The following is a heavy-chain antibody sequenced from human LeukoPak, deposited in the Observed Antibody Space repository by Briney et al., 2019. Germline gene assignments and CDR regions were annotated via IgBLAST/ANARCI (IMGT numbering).Heavy chain of an antibody. J-gene: IGHJ4*02. V-gene: IGHV1-69*05. D-gene: IGHD5-18*01. CDR1: GGTFSTYA. CDR3: ASSGYSYGLMAGRFDY. Sequence: SVKVSCKASGGTFSTYAISGVRQAPGQGLEWMGGIIPIFGTANYAQKFQGRVTITTDESTSTACMELSSLRAEDTAVYYCASSGYSYGLMAGRFDYWGQGTLVTVSS. CDR2: IIPIFGTA.